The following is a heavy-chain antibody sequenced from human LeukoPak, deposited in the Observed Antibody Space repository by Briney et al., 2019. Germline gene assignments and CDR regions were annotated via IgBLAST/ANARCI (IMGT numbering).Heavy chain of an antibody. CDR2: ISSSSSYI. CDR3: ARPFNSYYYDSSGYYPYFDY. V-gene: IGHV3-21*01. CDR1: GFTFSSYS. J-gene: IGHJ4*02. D-gene: IGHD3-22*01. Sequence: GGSLRLSCAASGFTFSSYSMNWVRQAPGKGLEWVSSISSSSSYIYYADSVKGRFTISRDNAKNSLYLQMNSLRAEDTAVYYCARPFNSYYYDSSGYYPYFDYWGQGTLATVSS.